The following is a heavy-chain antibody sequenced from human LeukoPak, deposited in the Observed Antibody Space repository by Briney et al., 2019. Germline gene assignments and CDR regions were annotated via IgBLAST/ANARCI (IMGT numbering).Heavy chain of an antibody. J-gene: IGHJ4*02. CDR3: ATDNYYGSGSYYRFDY. V-gene: IGHV1-24*01. CDR2: FDPEDGET. Sequence: EASVKVSCKVSGYTLTESSMHWLRQAPGKGLEWMGGFDPEDGETIYAQEFQGRVTMTEDTSTDTAYMELSSLRSEDTAVYYCATDNYYGSGSYYRFDYWGQGTLVTVSS. CDR1: GYTLTESS. D-gene: IGHD3-10*01.